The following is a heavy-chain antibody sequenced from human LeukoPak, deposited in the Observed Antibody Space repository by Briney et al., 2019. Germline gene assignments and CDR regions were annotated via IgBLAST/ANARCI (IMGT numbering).Heavy chain of an antibody. D-gene: IGHD1-26*01. CDR3: ARGSYQFDY. Sequence: SEILSLTCTVSGGSISSSSYYWGWLRQPPGKGLEWIGSIYYSGSTYYNPSLKSRVTISVDTSKNQFSLKLSSVTAADTAVYYCARGSYQFDYWGQGTLVTVSS. J-gene: IGHJ4*02. CDR2: IYYSGST. V-gene: IGHV4-39*07. CDR1: GGSISSSSYY.